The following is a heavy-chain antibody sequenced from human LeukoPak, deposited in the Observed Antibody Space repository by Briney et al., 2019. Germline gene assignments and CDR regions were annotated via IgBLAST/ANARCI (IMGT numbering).Heavy chain of an antibody. D-gene: IGHD6-13*01. Sequence: SETLSLTCAVYGGSFSGYYWSWIRQPPGKGLEWIGEINHSGSTNYNPSLKSRVTISVDTSKNQFSLELSSVTAADTAVYYCARTYSSSWYSGSYNWFDPWGQGTLVTVSS. V-gene: IGHV4-34*01. CDR3: ARTYSSSWYSGSYNWFDP. CDR2: INHSGST. J-gene: IGHJ5*02. CDR1: GGSFSGYY.